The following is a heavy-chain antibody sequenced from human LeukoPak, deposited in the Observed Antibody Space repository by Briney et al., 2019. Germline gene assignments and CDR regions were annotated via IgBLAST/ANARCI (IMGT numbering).Heavy chain of an antibody. Sequence: PGRSLRLSCAASGFTFSSYAMHWVRQAPGKGLEWVAVISYDGNNKYYADSVKGRFTISRDNSKNTLYLQMNSLRAEDTAVYYCATPPKGSTNDYWGQGTLVTVSS. CDR2: ISYDGNNK. V-gene: IGHV3-30-3*01. D-gene: IGHD2-2*01. CDR1: GFTFSSYA. CDR3: ATPPKGSTNDY. J-gene: IGHJ4*02.